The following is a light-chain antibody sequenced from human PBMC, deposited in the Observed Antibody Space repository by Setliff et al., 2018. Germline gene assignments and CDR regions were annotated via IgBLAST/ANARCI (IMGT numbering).Light chain of an antibody. V-gene: IGKV3-20*01. Sequence: EIVLTQSPGSLSLSPGERATLSCRASQSVSSNYLAWYQQKPGQAPRLPIYAASSRATGIPDRFSGSGSGTDFTLTISRLDPEDFAVYYCQQYESSPLTFGPGTKVDIK. J-gene: IGKJ3*01. CDR2: AAS. CDR1: QSVSSNY. CDR3: QQYESSPLT.